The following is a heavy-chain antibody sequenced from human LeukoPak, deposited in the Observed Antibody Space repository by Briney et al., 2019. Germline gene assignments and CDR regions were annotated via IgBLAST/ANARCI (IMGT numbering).Heavy chain of an antibody. CDR3: AREGYSYGLSGY. J-gene: IGHJ4*02. CDR1: GFTFRSYA. CDR2: ISYDGSNK. V-gene: IGHV3-30*04. Sequence: PGRSLRLSCAASGFTFRSYAMHWVRQAPGKGLEWVAVISYDGSNKKYADSVKGRFTISRDNAKNSLYLQMNSLRAEDTAVYYCAREGYSYGLSGYWGQGTLVTVSS. D-gene: IGHD5-18*01.